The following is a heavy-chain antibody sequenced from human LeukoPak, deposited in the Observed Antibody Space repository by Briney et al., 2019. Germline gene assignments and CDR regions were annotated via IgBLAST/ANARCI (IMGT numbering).Heavy chain of an antibody. D-gene: IGHD3-10*01. CDR1: GFTFSSYS. CDR3: AMIITRSVDY. CDR2: ISSSSSYI. Sequence: GGSLRLSCAASGFTFSSYSMNWVRQAPGKGLEWVSSISSSSSYIYYADSVKGRFTISRDNSKNTLYLQMNSLRAEDTAVYYCAMIITRSVDYWGQGTLVTVSS. J-gene: IGHJ4*02. V-gene: IGHV3-21*01.